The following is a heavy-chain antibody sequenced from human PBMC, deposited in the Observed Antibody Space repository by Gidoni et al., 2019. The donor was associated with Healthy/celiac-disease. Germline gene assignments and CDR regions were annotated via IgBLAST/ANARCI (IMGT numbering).Heavy chain of an antibody. CDR1: GFTFSSYA. CDR2: ISSNGGST. D-gene: IGHD3-10*01. Sequence: EVQLVESGGGLVQPGVSLRLSCAASGFTFSSYAMHWVRQAPGKGLEYVSAISSNGGSTYYANSVKGRFTISRDNSKNTLYLQMGSLRAEDMAVYYCAREGTGFDYWGQGTLVTVSS. CDR3: AREGTGFDY. J-gene: IGHJ4*02. V-gene: IGHV3-64*01.